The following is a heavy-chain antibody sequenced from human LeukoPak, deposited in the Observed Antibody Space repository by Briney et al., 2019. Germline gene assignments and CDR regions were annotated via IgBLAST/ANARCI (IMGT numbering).Heavy chain of an antibody. J-gene: IGHJ3*02. CDR1: GGSISSYY. D-gene: IGHD2-15*01. CDR2: IYYSGST. CDR3: ARARPNIVVVVAAPDAFDI. Sequence: SETLSLTCTVSGGSISSYYWSWIRQPPGKGLEWIGYIYYSGSTNYNPSLKSRVTISVDTSKNQFSLKLSSVTAADTAVYYCARARPNIVVVVAAPDAFDIWGQGTMVTVSS. V-gene: IGHV4-59*08.